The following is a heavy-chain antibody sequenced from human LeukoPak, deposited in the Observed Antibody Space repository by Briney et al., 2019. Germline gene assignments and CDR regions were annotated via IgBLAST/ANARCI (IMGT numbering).Heavy chain of an antibody. V-gene: IGHV1-69*05. CDR1: GGTFSSYA. J-gene: IGHJ6*03. D-gene: IGHD5-24*01. Sequence: ASVKVSCKASGGTFSSYAISWVRQAPGQGLEWMGGIIPIFGTANYAQKFQGRVTITTDESTSTAYMELSSLRSEDTAVYCCARARGERRWQQYYYYYYMDVWGKGTTVTVSS. CDR2: IIPIFGTA. CDR3: ARARGERRWQQYYYYYYMDV.